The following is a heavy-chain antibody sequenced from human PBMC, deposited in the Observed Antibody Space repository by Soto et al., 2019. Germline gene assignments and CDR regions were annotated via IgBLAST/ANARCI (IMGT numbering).Heavy chain of an antibody. V-gene: IGHV1-69*01. J-gene: IGHJ6*02. CDR3: ASSIAAADENYYYGMDV. CDR2: IIPIFGTA. Sequence: QVQLVQSGAEVKKPGSSVKVSCKASGGTFSSYAISWVRQAPGQGLEWMGGIIPIFGTANYAQKFQGRVTITADDSTSTAYMELSSLRSEDTAVYYCASSIAAADENYYYGMDVWGQGTTVTVSS. CDR1: GGTFSSYA. D-gene: IGHD6-13*01.